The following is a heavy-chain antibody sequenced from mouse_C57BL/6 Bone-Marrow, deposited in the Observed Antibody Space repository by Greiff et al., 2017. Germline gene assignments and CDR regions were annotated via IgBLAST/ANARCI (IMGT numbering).Heavy chain of an antibody. J-gene: IGHJ4*01. CDR3: ARGEGYFLAMDY. Sequence: VQLQQPGAELVKPGASVKMSCKASGYTFPSYWITGVKQRPGQGLEWIGEIYPGSGSTNYTAKFKSKATLTVATSSCTAYLQLSSLTSEDAAVYFCARGEGYFLAMDYWGQGTSVTVSS. V-gene: IGHV1-55*01. CDR2: IYPGSGST. CDR1: GYTFPSYW. D-gene: IGHD3-1*01.